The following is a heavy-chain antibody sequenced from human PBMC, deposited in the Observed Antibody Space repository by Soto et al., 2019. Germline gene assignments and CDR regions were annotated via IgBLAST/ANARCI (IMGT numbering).Heavy chain of an antibody. D-gene: IGHD3-3*01. V-gene: IGHV4-4*07. CDR2: IDNSGST. CDR3: ARGGQDFWSGPFDY. CDR1: GGSISNYF. J-gene: IGHJ4*02. Sequence: SETLSLTCTVPGGSISNYFCNWIRQPAGKGLEWIGRIDNSGSTNYNPSLKSRITMSADTSRNQFSLKLNSVTAADTAVYYCARGGQDFWSGPFDYWGQGALVTVSS.